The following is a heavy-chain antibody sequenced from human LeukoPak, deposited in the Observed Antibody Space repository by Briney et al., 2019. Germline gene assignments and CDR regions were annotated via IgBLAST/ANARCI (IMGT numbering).Heavy chain of an antibody. CDR1: NYSFTSYG. Sequence: ASVKVSCKASNYSFTSYGISWVRQAPGQGLEWMAWINAYNGDTNYAQKLQGRVTLTTETSTSTAYMELRSLRSDATAVYYCARDGSGVWFDYWGQGTLVTVSS. V-gene: IGHV1-18*01. D-gene: IGHD3-10*01. CDR2: INAYNGDT. J-gene: IGHJ4*02. CDR3: ARDGSGVWFDY.